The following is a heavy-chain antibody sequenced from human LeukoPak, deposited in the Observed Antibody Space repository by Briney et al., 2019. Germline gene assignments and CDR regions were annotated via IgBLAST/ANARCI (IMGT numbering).Heavy chain of an antibody. J-gene: IGHJ3*01. D-gene: IGHD1-26*01. CDR3: AHFKGGSFDF. CDR1: GGSISSGDYS. V-gene: IGHV4-39*01. Sequence: SETLSLTCSVSGGSISSGDYSWTWIRQHPGKGLEWIGSIYYSGNTYYNPSLKSRVTISVDTSKNQFSLKLTSVTAADTAVYYCAHFKGGSFDFWGQGTMVTVSS. CDR2: IYYSGNT.